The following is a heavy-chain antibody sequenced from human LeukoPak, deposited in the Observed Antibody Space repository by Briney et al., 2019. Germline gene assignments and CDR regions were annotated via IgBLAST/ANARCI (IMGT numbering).Heavy chain of an antibody. V-gene: IGHV1-46*01. CDR3: ARQDGALLGYYMDV. CDR2: INPSSGST. CDR1: GYTLTSYY. Sequence: ASVKASCKASGYTLTSYYMHWVRQAPGQGLEWMGKINPSSGSTSYAQKFQGRVTMTRDTSTSTVYMELSSLRSEDTAVYYCARQDGALLGYYMDVWGKGTTVTVSS. D-gene: IGHD4/OR15-4a*01. J-gene: IGHJ6*03.